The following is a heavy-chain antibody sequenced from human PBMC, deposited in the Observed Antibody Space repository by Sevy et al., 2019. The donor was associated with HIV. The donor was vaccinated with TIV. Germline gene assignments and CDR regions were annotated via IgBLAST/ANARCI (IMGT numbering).Heavy chain of an antibody. CDR2: IRMKANSYAA. CDR3: TTYLGYCRSTSRHYYFDN. Sequence: GGSLRLSCAASGFTFSGSALHWVRQASGKGLEWVGRIRMKANSYAAAYAASVKGRFTISRDDSKNSAYLQMNSLKTEDTAVYYCTTYLGYCRSTSRHYYFDNRGQGTLVTVSS. CDR1: GFTFSGSA. V-gene: IGHV3-73*01. J-gene: IGHJ4*02. D-gene: IGHD2-2*03.